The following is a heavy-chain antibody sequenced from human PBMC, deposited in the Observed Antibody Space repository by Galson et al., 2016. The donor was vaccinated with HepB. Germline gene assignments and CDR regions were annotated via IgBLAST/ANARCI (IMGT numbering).Heavy chain of an antibody. CDR2: IYHTGTS. Sequence: SETLSLTCAVSGASVNSSNWWTWVRQAPGTGLEWIGEIYHTGTSNNNPSLLSRFTMSIDSSRNQFSLNVTSVTAADTAVYYCARASIIPGARMIFDPWGQGTLVTVSS. CDR3: ARASIIPGARMIFDP. D-gene: IGHD2-2*01. J-gene: IGHJ5*02. V-gene: IGHV4-4*02. CDR1: GASVNSSNW.